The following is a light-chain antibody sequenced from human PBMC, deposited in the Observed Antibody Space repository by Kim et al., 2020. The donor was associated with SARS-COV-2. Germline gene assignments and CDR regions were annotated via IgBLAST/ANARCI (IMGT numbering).Light chain of an antibody. J-gene: IGLJ3*02. V-gene: IGLV1-40*01. CDR3: QSYDSSLSGWV. CDR2: GNS. CDR1: SAKIGAGYD. Sequence: VTSSRTGSSAKIGAGYDVHWYQQLPGTAPKHLIYGNSNRPSGVPDRFSGSKSGTSASLAITGLQAEDEADYYCQSYDSSLSGWVFGGGTQLTVL.